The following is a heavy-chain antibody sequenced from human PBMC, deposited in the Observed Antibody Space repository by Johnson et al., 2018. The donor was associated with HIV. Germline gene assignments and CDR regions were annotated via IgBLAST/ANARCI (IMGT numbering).Heavy chain of an antibody. Sequence: QVQLVESGGGVVQPGGSLRLSCAASGFTFSSYGMHWVRQAPGKGLEWVAVISYDGSNKYYADSVKGRFTLSRDNSKNTLYLQMNSLRAEDTAVHYCAKDRGVATLVTCACDIWGQGTIVTVSS. D-gene: IGHD5-18*01. CDR1: GFTFSSYG. CDR2: ISYDGSNK. J-gene: IGHJ3*02. CDR3: AKDRGVATLVTCACDI. V-gene: IGHV3-30*18.